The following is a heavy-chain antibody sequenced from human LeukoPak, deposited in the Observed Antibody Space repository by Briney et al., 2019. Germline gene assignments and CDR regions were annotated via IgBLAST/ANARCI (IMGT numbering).Heavy chain of an antibody. CDR1: GFSFSNYA. Sequence: PGGSLRLSCAASGFSFSNYAMHWVRQAPGKGLEWVAFIRYDGSTRYYADSVKGRFTISRDNAKNSLYLQMNSLRAEDTAVYYCARFVRGSARGYAFDIWGQGTMVTVSS. D-gene: IGHD3-10*01. V-gene: IGHV3-30*02. CDR2: IRYDGSTR. CDR3: ARFVRGSARGYAFDI. J-gene: IGHJ3*02.